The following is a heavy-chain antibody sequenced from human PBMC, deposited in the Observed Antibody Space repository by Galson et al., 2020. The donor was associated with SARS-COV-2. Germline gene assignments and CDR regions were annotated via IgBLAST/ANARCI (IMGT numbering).Heavy chain of an antibody. Sequence: ASVKVSCKASGYTFTSYDINWVRQATGQGLEWMGWMNPNSGNTGYAQKFQGRVTMTRNTSISTAYMELSSLRSEDTAVYYCARDPLLWWQPDREQLENRQDYWGQGTLVTVSS. CDR1: GYTFTSYD. J-gene: IGHJ4*02. CDR3: ARDPLLWWQPDREQLENRQDY. CDR2: MNPNSGNT. V-gene: IGHV1-8*01. D-gene: IGHD2-21*01.